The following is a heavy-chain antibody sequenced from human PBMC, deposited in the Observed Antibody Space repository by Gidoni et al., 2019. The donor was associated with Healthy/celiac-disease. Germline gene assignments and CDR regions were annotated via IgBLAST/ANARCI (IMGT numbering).Heavy chain of an antibody. V-gene: IGHV3-49*04. CDR1: GFTFGDYA. CDR2: IRSKAYGGTT. D-gene: IGHD3-10*01. J-gene: IGHJ6*02. CDR3: TRGVGVVGGVHYGSGGYYYYGMDV. Sequence: EVQLVESGGGLVQPGRSLRLSCTASGFTFGDYAMSWVRQAPGKGLEWVGFIRSKAYGGTTEYAASVKGRFTISRDDSKSIAYLQMNSLKTEDTAVYYCTRGVGVVGGVHYGSGGYYYYGMDVWGQGTTVTVSS.